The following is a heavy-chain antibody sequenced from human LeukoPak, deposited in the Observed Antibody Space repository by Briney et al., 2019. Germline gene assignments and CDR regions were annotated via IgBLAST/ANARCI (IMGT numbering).Heavy chain of an antibody. V-gene: IGHV4-61*02. D-gene: IGHD6-19*01. CDR3: ARGQARLAWFDP. CDR1: GSSISSGSYY. J-gene: IGHJ5*02. Sequence: PSQTLSLTCTVSGSSISSGSYYWSWIRQPAGKGLEWIGRIYTSGSTNYNPSLKSRVTISVDTSKNQFSLKLSSVTAADTAVYYCARGQARLAWFDPWGQGTLVTVSS. CDR2: IYTSGST.